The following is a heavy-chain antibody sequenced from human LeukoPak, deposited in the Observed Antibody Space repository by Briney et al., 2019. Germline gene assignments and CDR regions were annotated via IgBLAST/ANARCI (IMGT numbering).Heavy chain of an antibody. D-gene: IGHD2-21*01. CDR1: GFIFSDFE. CDR3: AREDGEGIFYYMDV. Sequence: GGSLRLSCGASGFIFSDFEMNWVRQAPGKGLEGVAYISSSGSTIYYADSLRGRFTVSRDNARNSLYLQMNSLRLEDTAVYYCAREDGEGIFYYMDVWGKGTTVTVS. V-gene: IGHV3-48*03. J-gene: IGHJ6*03. CDR2: ISSSGSTI.